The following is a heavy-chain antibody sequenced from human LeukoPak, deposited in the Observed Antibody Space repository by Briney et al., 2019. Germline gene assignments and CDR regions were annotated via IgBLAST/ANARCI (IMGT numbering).Heavy chain of an antibody. J-gene: IGHJ3*02. CDR1: GYTFTGYY. CDR2: INPNSGGT. CDR3: ARMYYDILTGYPPRDAFDI. D-gene: IGHD3-9*01. V-gene: IGHV1-2*02. Sequence: ASVKVSCKASGYTFTGYYMHWVRQAPGQGLEWMGWINPNSGGTNYAQKFQGRVTMTRDTSISTAYMELSRLRSDDTAVYYCARMYYDILTGYPPRDAFDIWGQGTMVTVPS.